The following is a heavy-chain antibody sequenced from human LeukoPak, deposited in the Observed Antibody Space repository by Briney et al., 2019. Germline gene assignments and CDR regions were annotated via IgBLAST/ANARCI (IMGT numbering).Heavy chain of an antibody. D-gene: IGHD3-10*01. CDR3: ARGHYYGSGSCVDV. V-gene: IGHV4-34*01. J-gene: IGHJ6*04. CDR2: INHSGST. Sequence: SETLSLTCAVYGGSFSGYYWSWIRQPPGKGLEWIGEINHSGSTNYNPSLKSRVTISVDTSKNQFSLKLSSVTAADTAVYHCARGHYYGSGSCVDVWGKGATVTVSS. CDR1: GGSFSGYY.